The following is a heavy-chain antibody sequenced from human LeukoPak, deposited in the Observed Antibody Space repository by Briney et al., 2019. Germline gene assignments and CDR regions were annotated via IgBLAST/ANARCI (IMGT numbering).Heavy chain of an antibody. V-gene: IGHV1-8*03. Sequence: ASVKVSCKASGYTFTSYDINWVRQATGQGLEWMGWMNPNSGNTGYAQKFQGRVTITRNTSISTAYMELSSLRSDDTAVYYCARGKHNWGDFDYWGQGTLVTVSS. D-gene: IGHD7-27*01. CDR2: MNPNSGNT. CDR1: GYTFTSYD. J-gene: IGHJ4*02. CDR3: ARGKHNWGDFDY.